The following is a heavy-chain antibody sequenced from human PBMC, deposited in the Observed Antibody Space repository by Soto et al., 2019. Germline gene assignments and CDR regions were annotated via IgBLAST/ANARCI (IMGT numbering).Heavy chain of an antibody. V-gene: IGHV1-8*01. Sequence: ASVKVSCKASGYTFTSYDINWVRQATGQGLEWMGWMNPKNGNKRYPQKFQGRVTMTRNTSISTAYMELSGLRSEDTAVYYCARGVAARRRYFDYWGQGTLVTVSS. CDR2: MNPKNGNK. CDR3: ARGVAARRRYFDY. CDR1: GYTFTSYD. J-gene: IGHJ4*02. D-gene: IGHD6-6*01.